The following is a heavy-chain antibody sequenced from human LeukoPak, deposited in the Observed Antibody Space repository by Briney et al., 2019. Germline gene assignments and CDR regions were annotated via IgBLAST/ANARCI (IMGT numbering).Heavy chain of an antibody. CDR3: ASPSSSWLDAFDF. CDR1: GFLLSTYT. J-gene: IGHJ3*01. Sequence: PGGSLRLSCVGSGFLLSTYTINWVRQAPGKGLEWVSSISSTSGDIHYADSVKGQFTISRDNAKNSLYLQMSSLRAEDTAVYFCASPSSSWLDAFDFWGQGTMVVVPS. D-gene: IGHD6-13*01. V-gene: IGHV3-21*01. CDR2: ISSTSGDI.